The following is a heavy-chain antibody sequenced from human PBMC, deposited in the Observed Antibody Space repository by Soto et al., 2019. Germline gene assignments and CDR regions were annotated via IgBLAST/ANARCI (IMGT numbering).Heavy chain of an antibody. J-gene: IGHJ6*02. CDR2: ISSSGNS. V-gene: IGHV4-30-4*08. CDR3: ARGSSSYYDYGMDV. Sequence: KASETLSLTCTVSGDSISSGTHYWNWIRQHPGKGLEWIGYISSSGNSYYSPSLKSRVTMSVDTSKNQFSLRLTSVTAADTAVYFCARGSSSYYDYGMDVWGQGTTVTVSS. CDR1: GDSISSGTHY. D-gene: IGHD6-6*01.